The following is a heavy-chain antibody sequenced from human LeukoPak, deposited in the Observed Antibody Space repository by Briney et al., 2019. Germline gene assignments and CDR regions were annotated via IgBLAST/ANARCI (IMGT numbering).Heavy chain of an antibody. J-gene: IGHJ4*02. Sequence: NPSETLSLTCTVSGGSLSHYYWSWIRQPPGRGLEWIGYIYYSGSTNYNPSLKSRVTISVDTSKNQFSLKLTSMTAADTAVYYCARETILDGYRGYYFDYWGQGTLVTVSS. V-gene: IGHV4-59*01. CDR2: IYYSGST. CDR1: GGSLSHYY. D-gene: IGHD5-24*01. CDR3: ARETILDGYRGYYFDY.